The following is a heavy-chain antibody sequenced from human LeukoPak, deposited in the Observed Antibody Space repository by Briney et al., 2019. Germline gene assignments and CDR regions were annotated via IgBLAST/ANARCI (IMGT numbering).Heavy chain of an antibody. Sequence: PGGSLRLSCAASGFTFSSYWLHWVRQAPGKGLVWVSRINSDGSSITYADSEKGRFTISRDNAKNTLYLQMNSLRVEDTAVYYCAREGRVSGYDFDCWGQGTLVTVSS. CDR3: AREGRVSGYDFDC. CDR1: GFTFSSYW. D-gene: IGHD5-12*01. J-gene: IGHJ4*02. CDR2: INSDGSSI. V-gene: IGHV3-74*03.